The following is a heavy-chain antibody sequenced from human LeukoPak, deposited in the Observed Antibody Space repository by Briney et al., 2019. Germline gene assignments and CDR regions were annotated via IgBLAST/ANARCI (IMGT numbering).Heavy chain of an antibody. J-gene: IGHJ4*02. V-gene: IGHV2-5*02. CDR1: GFSLSTSGVG. Sequence: SGPTLVKPTQTLTLTCTFSGFSLSTSGVGVGWIRQPQGKALEWLALIYWDDDKRYSPSLKSRLTITKDSSKNQVVLTMTNMDVVDTATYYCAHRGTVTTRYVYFDYWGQGTLVTVSS. CDR3: AHRGTVTTRYVYFDY. D-gene: IGHD4-17*01. CDR2: IYWDDDK.